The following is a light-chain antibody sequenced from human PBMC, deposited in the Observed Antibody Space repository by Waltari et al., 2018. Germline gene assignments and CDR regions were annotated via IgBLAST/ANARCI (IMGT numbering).Light chain of an antibody. CDR1: QYINTY. CDR2: GAS. J-gene: IGKJ3*01. CDR3: QHSYNTPRT. Sequence: DIQMTQSPSSLSASVGDRVTITCRASQYINTYLNWYQQKPGKAPKLLIYGASNLQSGVPSRFSGSGSGTDFTLTISSLQPEDFATYYCQHSYNTPRTFGPGTKVDIK. V-gene: IGKV1-39*01.